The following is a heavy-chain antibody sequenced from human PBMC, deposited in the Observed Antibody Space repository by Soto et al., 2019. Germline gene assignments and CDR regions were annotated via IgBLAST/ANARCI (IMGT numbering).Heavy chain of an antibody. CDR1: GDSISGYY. CDR2: IYSSGNA. J-gene: IGHJ3*01. Sequence: QVQLQESGPGLVKPSETVSLICTVSGDSISGYYWSWIRQPAGKGLEWIGRIYSSGNADYNPSLKSRVSLSVDMSKNQFSLKVTSVTAADTAMYYCARGDVCDLCGQGTKVTVSS. V-gene: IGHV4-4*07. CDR3: ARGDVCDL.